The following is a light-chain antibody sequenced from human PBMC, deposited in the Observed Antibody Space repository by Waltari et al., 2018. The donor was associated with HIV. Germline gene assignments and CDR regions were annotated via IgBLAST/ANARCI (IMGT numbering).Light chain of an antibody. CDR2: AAS. CDR1: QDIGSD. J-gene: IGKJ2*01. V-gene: IGKV1-17*01. CDR3: LQHNSHPPT. Sequence: DIQMTQSPSSLAPSVGDRVTITCRASQDIGSDLGWFQQTPGKAPKRLIYAASTLQSGVPSRFRGSGSGTQFTLTISSLQPEDFATYYCLQHNSHPPTFGQGTKLEIK.